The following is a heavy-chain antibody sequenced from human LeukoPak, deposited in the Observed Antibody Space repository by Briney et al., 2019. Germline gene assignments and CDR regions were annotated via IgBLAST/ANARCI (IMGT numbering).Heavy chain of an antibody. CDR3: AKGYWGSWDP. CDR1: GLTFGRSD. J-gene: IGHJ5*02. CDR2: IRYGGDS. V-gene: IGHV3-30*02. Sequence: GGSLRLSCEASGLTFGRSDMYWVRQAPGKGLECVAFIRYGGDSYYGDFVKGRFTISRDNYKNTLYLQMDSLRTEDTAVYYCAKGYWGSWDPWGQGTLVTVSS. D-gene: IGHD7-27*01.